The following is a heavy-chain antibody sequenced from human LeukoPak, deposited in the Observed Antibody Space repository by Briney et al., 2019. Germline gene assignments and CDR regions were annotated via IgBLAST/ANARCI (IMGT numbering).Heavy chain of an antibody. V-gene: IGHV3-21*01. J-gene: IGHJ4*02. CDR3: AKAGYDFWSGYYPYFDY. CDR1: GFTFSSYS. Sequence: GRSLRLSCAASGFTFSSYSMNWVRQAPGKGLEWVSSISSSSSYIYYADSVKGRFTISRDNSKNTLYLQMNSLRAEDTAVYYCAKAGYDFWSGYYPYFDYWGQGTLVTVSS. D-gene: IGHD3-3*01. CDR2: ISSSSSYI.